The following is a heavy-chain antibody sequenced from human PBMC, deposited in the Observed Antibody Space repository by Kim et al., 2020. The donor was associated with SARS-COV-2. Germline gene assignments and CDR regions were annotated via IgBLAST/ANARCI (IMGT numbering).Heavy chain of an antibody. V-gene: IGHV4-59*01. Sequence: SETLSLTCTVSGGSISSYYWSWIRQPPGKGLEWIGYIYYSGSTNYNPSLKSRVTISVDTSKNQFSLKLSSVTAADTAVYYCARDHREWLQYTAHWYFGLWGRGTLVTGSS. CDR2: IYYSGST. J-gene: IGHJ2*01. D-gene: IGHD3-3*01. CDR3: ARDHREWLQYTAHWYFGL. CDR1: GGSISSYY.